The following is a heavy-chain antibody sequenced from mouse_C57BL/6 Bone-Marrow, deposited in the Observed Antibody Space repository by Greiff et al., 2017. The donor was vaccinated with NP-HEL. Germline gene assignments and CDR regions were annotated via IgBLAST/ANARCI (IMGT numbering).Heavy chain of an antibody. J-gene: IGHJ2*01. CDR1: GYTFTDYY. CDR2: INPNNGGT. D-gene: IGHD1-1*01. CDR3: ARYSYGSSRGY. Sequence: EVQLQQSGPELVKPGASVKISCKASGYTFTDYYMNWVKQSHGKSLEWIGDINPNNGGTSYNQKFKGKATLTVDKSSSTAYMELRSLTSEDSAVYYCARYSYGSSRGYWGQGTTLTVSS. V-gene: IGHV1-26*01.